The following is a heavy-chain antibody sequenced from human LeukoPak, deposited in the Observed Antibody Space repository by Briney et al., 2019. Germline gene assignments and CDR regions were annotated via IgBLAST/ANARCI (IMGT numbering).Heavy chain of an antibody. CDR2: IIPIFGIA. D-gene: IGHD2-21*02. CDR3: ASEVAYCGGDCYSGWFDP. CDR1: GGTFSSYA. J-gene: IGHJ5*02. Sequence: ASVKVSWKASGGTFSSYAISWVRQAPGQGLEWMGRIIPIFGIANYAQKFQGRVTITADKSTSTAYMELSSLRSEDTAVYYCASEVAYCGGDCYSGWFDPWGQGTLVTVSS. V-gene: IGHV1-69*04.